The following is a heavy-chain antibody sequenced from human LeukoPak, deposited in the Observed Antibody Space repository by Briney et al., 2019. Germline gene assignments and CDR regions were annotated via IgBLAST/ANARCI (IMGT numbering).Heavy chain of an antibody. J-gene: IGHJ4*02. Sequence: VGSLRLSCAASGFTFSSYSMNWVRQAPGKGLEWVSSISSSSSYIYYADSVKGRFTISRDNAKNSLYLQMNSLRAEDTAVYYCARDEVVVPAAIGYFDYWGQGTLVTVSS. CDR3: ARDEVVVPAAIGYFDY. CDR1: GFTFSSYS. D-gene: IGHD2-2*02. CDR2: ISSSSSYI. V-gene: IGHV3-21*01.